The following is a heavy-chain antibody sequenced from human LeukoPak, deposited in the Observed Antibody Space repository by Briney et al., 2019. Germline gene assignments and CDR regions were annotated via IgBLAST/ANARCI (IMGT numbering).Heavy chain of an antibody. V-gene: IGHV4-61*08. CDR2: IHYRGST. CDR3: AAEFDNEQWLDWDY. J-gene: IGHJ4*02. Sequence: SQTLSLTCTVSGGSISSGDYYWSWIRQPPGKGLEWIGYIHYRGSTNYNPSLKSRVTISLDTSENQFSLKLSSVTAADTAVYYCAAEFDNEQWLDWDYWGRGTLVTVSS. D-gene: IGHD6-19*01. CDR1: GGSISSGDYY.